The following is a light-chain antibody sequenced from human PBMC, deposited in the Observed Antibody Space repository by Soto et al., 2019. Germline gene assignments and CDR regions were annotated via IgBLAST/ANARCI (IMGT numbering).Light chain of an antibody. CDR1: QSVNSN. CDR2: GAS. J-gene: IGKJ4*01. CDR3: QQYNNWHPLT. Sequence: EIVMTQSPATLSVSPGESATLSCRASQSVNSNLAWYQQKPGQAPRLLIYGASTRATGLPARFSGRGSGTEFTLTISSLQSEDFAVYYCQQYNNWHPLTFGGGTKVEIK. V-gene: IGKV3-15*01.